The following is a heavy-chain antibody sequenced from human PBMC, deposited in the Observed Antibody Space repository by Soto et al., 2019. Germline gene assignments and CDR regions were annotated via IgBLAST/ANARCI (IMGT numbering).Heavy chain of an antibody. Sequence: GGSLRLSCAASGFTFSNAWMNWVRQAPGKGLEWVGRIKSKTDGGTTDYAAPVKGRFTISRDDSKNTLYLQMNSLKTEDTAVYYCTTEIELLEWLGFDYWGQGTLVTVSS. CDR3: TTEIELLEWLGFDY. D-gene: IGHD3-3*01. J-gene: IGHJ4*02. V-gene: IGHV3-15*07. CDR1: GFTFSNAW. CDR2: IKSKTDGGTT.